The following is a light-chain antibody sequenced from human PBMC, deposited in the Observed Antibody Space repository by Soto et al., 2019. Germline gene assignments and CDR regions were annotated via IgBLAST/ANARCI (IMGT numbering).Light chain of an antibody. J-gene: IGLJ3*02. V-gene: IGLV9-49*01. Sequence: QSLLTQTPSASATLGASVTLTCTLSSGYNNYKVDWYQQRPGKGPRFVMRVGPGGIVGSKGEGIPDRFSVLGSGLNRNLTIKNIQEEDESDYHCGADHGSGSNFVWVFGGGTKLTVL. CDR3: GADHGSGSNFVWV. CDR2: VGPGGIVG. CDR1: SGYNNYK.